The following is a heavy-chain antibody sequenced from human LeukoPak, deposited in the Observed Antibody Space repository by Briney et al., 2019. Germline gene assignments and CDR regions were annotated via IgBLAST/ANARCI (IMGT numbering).Heavy chain of an antibody. CDR1: GFTFSSYG. J-gene: IGHJ4*02. V-gene: IGHV3-33*01. Sequence: PGGSLRLSCAASGFTFSSYGMHWVRQAPGKGLEWVAVIWYDGSNKYYADSVKGRFTISRDNSKNTLYLQMNSLRAEDTAVYYCAREARIAVAGTLDYGGQGTLVTVS. D-gene: IGHD6-19*01. CDR3: AREARIAVAGTLDY. CDR2: IWYDGSNK.